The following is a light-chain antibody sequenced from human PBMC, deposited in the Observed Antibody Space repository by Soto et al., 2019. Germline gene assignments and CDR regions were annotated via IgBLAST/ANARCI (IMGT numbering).Light chain of an antibody. CDR1: QSVSSYY. V-gene: IGKV3-20*01. Sequence: EIVLTQSPGTLSLSPGERATLSCRASQSVSSYYLAWYQQKPGQAPRLLIYAASSRATGIPDRFSGGGSGTDFPLTISRLEPEDFAVYYCQQCGSSPWTFGQGTKVEI. CDR2: AAS. J-gene: IGKJ1*01. CDR3: QQCGSSPWT.